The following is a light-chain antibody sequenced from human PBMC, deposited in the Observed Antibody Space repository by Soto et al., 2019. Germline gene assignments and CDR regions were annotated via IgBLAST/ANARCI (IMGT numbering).Light chain of an antibody. CDR3: CSYAGSFSVI. J-gene: IGLJ2*01. CDR1: HSDVGSYNL. V-gene: IGLV2-23*01. Sequence: QSALTQPASVSGSPGQSITISCTGTHSDVGSYNLVSWYQQHPGKAPKLIIYEDSKRPSGVSNRFSGSKSGYTASLTISGLEAEDEADYYCCSYAGSFSVIFGEGTKLTVL. CDR2: EDS.